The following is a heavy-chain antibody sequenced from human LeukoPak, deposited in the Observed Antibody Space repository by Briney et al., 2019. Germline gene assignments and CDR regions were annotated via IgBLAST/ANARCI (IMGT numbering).Heavy chain of an antibody. Sequence: GSLRLSCAASGFTFSSYNMNWVRQAPGKGLEWVSYISSSSNPTYYADSVKGRFTISRDNAKNSLYLQMNSLRAKDTAVYYCATESGTYSGTCFDYWGQGTLVTVSS. CDR1: GFTFSSYN. CDR2: ISSSSNPT. V-gene: IGHV3-48*01. CDR3: ATESGTYSGTCFDY. J-gene: IGHJ4*02. D-gene: IGHD1-26*01.